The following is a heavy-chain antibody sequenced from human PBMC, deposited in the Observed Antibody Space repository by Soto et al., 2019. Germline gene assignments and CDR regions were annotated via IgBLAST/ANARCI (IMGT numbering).Heavy chain of an antibody. V-gene: IGHV3-30-3*01. D-gene: IGHD5-18*01. CDR3: AHLAGLSHTDDF. Sequence: GSLRLSCAASGFTFSAYALHWVRPAPGKGLEWVSAISSDGGIRYYADSVKGRFTISRDNSKNTPYLQMNSLRVEDTAIYICAHLAGLSHTDDFGGQGTPVTVSS. J-gene: IGHJ4*02. CDR1: GFTFSAYA. CDR2: ISSDGGIR.